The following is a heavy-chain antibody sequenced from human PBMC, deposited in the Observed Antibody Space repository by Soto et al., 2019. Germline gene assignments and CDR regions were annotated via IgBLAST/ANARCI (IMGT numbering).Heavy chain of an antibody. V-gene: IGHV1-69*01. CDR3: ARAASSIDISTGYTRGPRRGMDV. CDR1: GGTFSSYA. J-gene: IGHJ6*02. D-gene: IGHD3-9*01. Sequence: QVQLVQSGAEVKKPGSSVKVSCKASGGTFSSYAISWVRQAPGQGLEWMGGIIPIFGTANYAQKFQGRVTITADESTSTAYMELSSLRSEDTAVYYCARAASSIDISTGYTRGPRRGMDVWGQGTTVTVSS. CDR2: IIPIFGTA.